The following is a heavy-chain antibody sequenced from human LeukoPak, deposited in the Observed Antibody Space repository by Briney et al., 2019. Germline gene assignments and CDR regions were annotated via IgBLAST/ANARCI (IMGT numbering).Heavy chain of an antibody. J-gene: IGHJ4*02. D-gene: IGHD6-13*01. CDR1: GFTFSSYW. CDR3: ATVVAAAGTVY. CDR2: IKQNGDEK. Sequence: QPGGSLRLSCAASGFTFSSYWMTWVRQAPGKGLEWVASIKQNGDEKYYVDSVKGRFTISRDNAKNSLYLQMNSLRAEDTAVFYCATVVAAAGTVYWGQGTLVTVSS. V-gene: IGHV3-7*01.